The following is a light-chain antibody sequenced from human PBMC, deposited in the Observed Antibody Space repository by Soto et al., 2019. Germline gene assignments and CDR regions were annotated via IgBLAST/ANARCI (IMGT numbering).Light chain of an antibody. CDR1: QSVSSY. CDR2: GAS. Sequence: EIVLTQSPATLSVSAGERATLSCRASQSVSSYLAWYQQKPGQAPRLPIYGASSRATGIPDRFRGSGSGTDFTLTISRLEPEDFAVYYCQQYGSSPRTFGQGTKVDIK. V-gene: IGKV3-20*01. J-gene: IGKJ1*01. CDR3: QQYGSSPRT.